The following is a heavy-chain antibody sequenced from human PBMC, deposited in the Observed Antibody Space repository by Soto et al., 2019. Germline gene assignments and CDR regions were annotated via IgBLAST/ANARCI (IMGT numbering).Heavy chain of an antibody. V-gene: IGHV1-69*01. CDR2: IIPIFGTA. J-gene: IGHJ6*02. D-gene: IGHD2-21*02. CDR3: AIPVVTPKERYYYYGMDV. Sequence: QVQLVQSGAEVKKPGSSVNVSCKASGGTFSSYAISWVRQAPGQGLEWMGGIIPIFGTANYAQKFQGRVTITADESTSTAYMELSSLRSEDTAVYYWAIPVVTPKERYYYYGMDVWGQGTTVTVSS. CDR1: GGTFSSYA.